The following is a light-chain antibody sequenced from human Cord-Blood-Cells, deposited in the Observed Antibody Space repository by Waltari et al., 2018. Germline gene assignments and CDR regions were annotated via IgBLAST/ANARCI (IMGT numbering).Light chain of an antibody. J-gene: IGKJ1*01. CDR3: QQYNNWLT. CDR2: GAS. Sequence: EIVMTQAPATLSGSPGQRATLSCRASQSVSTNLASYQQKPGKAARLLIYGASTRATGIPARFSGSGSGTEFTLTISSLQSEDFAVYYCQQYNNWLTFGQGTKVEIK. CDR1: QSVSTN. V-gene: IGKV3-15*01.